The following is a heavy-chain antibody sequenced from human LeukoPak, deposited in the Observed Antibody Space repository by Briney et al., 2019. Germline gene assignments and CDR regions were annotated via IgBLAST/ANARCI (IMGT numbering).Heavy chain of an antibody. Sequence: GGSLRLSCAASGFTFDDYAMHWVRQAPGKGLEWVSLISWDRGSTYYADSVKGRFTISRDNSKNSLYLQMNSLRAEDTALYYCAKDIVPRIAVAGTFDYWGQGTLVTVSS. D-gene: IGHD6-19*01. CDR3: AKDIVPRIAVAGTFDY. V-gene: IGHV3-43D*03. CDR2: ISWDRGST. J-gene: IGHJ4*02. CDR1: GFTFDDYA.